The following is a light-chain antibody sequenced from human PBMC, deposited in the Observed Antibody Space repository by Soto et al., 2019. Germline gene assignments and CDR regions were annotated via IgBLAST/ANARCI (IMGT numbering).Light chain of an antibody. CDR2: SAS. J-gene: IGKJ1*01. Sequence: DIQMTQSPSSLSASVGDRVTIACRASQGFGNYLAWYQQKPGKVPKLLISSASTLQSGVPSRFSGSGSGTDFTLTISSLQPEDVATYYCQKYDSAPKTFGQGTKVDIK. V-gene: IGKV1-27*01. CDR1: QGFGNY. CDR3: QKYDSAPKT.